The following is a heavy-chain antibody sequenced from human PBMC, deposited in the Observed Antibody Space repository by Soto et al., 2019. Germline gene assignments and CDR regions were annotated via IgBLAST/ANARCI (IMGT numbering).Heavy chain of an antibody. CDR1: GGSVSSGDYY. CDR2: IYYNGNT. Sequence: SETLSLTCTVSGGSVSSGDYYWSWIRQPPGKGLEWIGYIYYNGNTFYNPSLRSRVTLSVDTSKNQFSLKLISVTAADTAVYYCARCRTHERADYDYWGQGTLVPVSS. V-gene: IGHV4-31*03. J-gene: IGHJ4*02. CDR3: ARCRTHERADYDY. D-gene: IGHD4-17*01.